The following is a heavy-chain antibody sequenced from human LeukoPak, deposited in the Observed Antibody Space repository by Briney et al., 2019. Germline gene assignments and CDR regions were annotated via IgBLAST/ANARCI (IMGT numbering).Heavy chain of an antibody. V-gene: IGHV1-2*02. CDR2: INPNSGGT. CDR1: GYTFTGYY. J-gene: IGHJ6*03. CDR3: ARDCGYFYYYMDV. Sequence: ASVKVSCKASGYTFTGYYMHWVRQAPGQGLEWMGWINPNSGGTNYAQKFQGRVTMTRDTSISTAYMELNRLKSDDTAVYYCARDCGYFYYYMDVWGKGTTVTVSS.